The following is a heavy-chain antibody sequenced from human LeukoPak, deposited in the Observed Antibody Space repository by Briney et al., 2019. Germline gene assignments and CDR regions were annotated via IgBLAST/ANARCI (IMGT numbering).Heavy chain of an antibody. V-gene: IGHV4-31*03. Sequence: SETLSLTCTVSGGSISSGGYYWSWIRQHPGKGLEWIGYIYYSGSTYYNPSLKSRVTISVDTSKNQFSLKLSSVTAADTAVYYCARARDGYNPDYFDYWGQGTLVTVSS. CDR2: IYYSGST. CDR3: ARARDGYNPDYFDY. D-gene: IGHD5-24*01. CDR1: GGSISSGGYY. J-gene: IGHJ4*02.